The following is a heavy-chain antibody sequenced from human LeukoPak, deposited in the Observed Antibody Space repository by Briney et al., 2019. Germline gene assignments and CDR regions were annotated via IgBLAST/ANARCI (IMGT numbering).Heavy chain of an antibody. J-gene: IGHJ4*02. Sequence: PSETLSLTCTVSGGSVSSSSYYWSWIRQPPGKGLEWIGSIYYSGTTYYSSSLKSRVIISVDTSKNQFSLKLSSVTATDTAVYYCARHEAQDFDYWGQGTLVTVSS. CDR2: IYYSGTT. CDR1: GGSVSSSSYY. V-gene: IGHV4-39*01. CDR3: ARHEAQDFDY.